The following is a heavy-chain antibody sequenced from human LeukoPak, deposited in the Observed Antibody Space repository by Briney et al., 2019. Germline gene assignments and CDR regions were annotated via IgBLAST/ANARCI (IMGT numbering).Heavy chain of an antibody. Sequence: SVTVSCKASGGTFSSYAISWVRQAPGQGLEWMGGIIPIFGTANYAQKFQGRVTITADESTSTAYMELSSLRSEDTAVYYCARDSIPHGELYYYGMDVWGQGTTVTVSS. CDR1: GGTFSSYA. V-gene: IGHV1-69*13. D-gene: IGHD4-17*01. CDR3: ARDSIPHGELYYYGMDV. CDR2: IIPIFGTA. J-gene: IGHJ6*02.